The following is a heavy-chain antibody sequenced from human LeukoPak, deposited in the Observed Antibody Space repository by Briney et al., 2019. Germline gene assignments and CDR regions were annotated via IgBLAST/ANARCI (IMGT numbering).Heavy chain of an antibody. V-gene: IGHV4-4*02. Sequence: SGTLSLTCAVSGGSISSSNWWSWVRQPPGKGLEWIGEIYHSGSTYYNPSLKSRVTISVDRSKNQFSLKLSSVTAADTAVYYCARIAAADDWYFDLWGRGTLVTVSS. CDR2: IYHSGST. CDR1: GGSISSSNW. CDR3: ARIAAADDWYFDL. J-gene: IGHJ2*01. D-gene: IGHD6-13*01.